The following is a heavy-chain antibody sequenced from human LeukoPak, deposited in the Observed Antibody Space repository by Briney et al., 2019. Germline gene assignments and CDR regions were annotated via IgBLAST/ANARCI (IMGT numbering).Heavy chain of an antibody. CDR3: ARGERGYSSSWYDY. CDR1: GGSFSGYY. D-gene: IGHD6-13*01. Sequence: SETLSLTCAVYGGSFSGYYWSWIRQPPGKGLEWIGEINHSGSTNYNPSLKSRVTISVDTSKNQFSLKLSSVTAADTAVYYCARGERGYSSSWYDYWGQGTLVTVSS. CDR2: INHSGST. J-gene: IGHJ4*02. V-gene: IGHV4-34*01.